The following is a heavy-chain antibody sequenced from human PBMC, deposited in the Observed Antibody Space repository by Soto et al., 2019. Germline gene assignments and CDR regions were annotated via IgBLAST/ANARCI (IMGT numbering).Heavy chain of an antibody. CDR3: APRPGGGGY. J-gene: IGHJ4*02. CDR1: GFTVSNNY. Sequence: EVQLVESGGGLTQPGGSLRLSCAVSGFTVSNNYMSWVRQAPGKGLEGVSVIYSGGYTAYGDSVKGRFTISRDNSKNQLYIEKNSRRADGPAVYYWAPRPGGGGYWGQGTLVTVSS. D-gene: IGHD3-10*01. CDR2: IYSGGYT. V-gene: IGHV3-53*01.